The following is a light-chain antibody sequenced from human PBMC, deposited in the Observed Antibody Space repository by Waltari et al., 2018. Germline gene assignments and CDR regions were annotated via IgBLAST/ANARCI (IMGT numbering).Light chain of an antibody. Sequence: SSELTQDPAVSVALGQTVTITCQGDRLRSFYASWYQLKPGQAAVLVIYGKNHRPPGTPDRFSGSNSGNTSSLTITGARAEDEADYYCDSRDSSDKPLGVFGTGTQVTVL. J-gene: IGLJ1*01. CDR1: RLRSFY. V-gene: IGLV3-19*01. CDR2: GKN. CDR3: DSRDSSDKPLGV.